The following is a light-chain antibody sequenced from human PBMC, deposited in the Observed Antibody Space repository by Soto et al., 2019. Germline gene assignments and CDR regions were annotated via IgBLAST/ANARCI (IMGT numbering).Light chain of an antibody. V-gene: IGLV6-57*04. CDR1: SGSIASNY. Sequence: NFMLTQPHSVSESPGKTVTISCTRSSGSIASNYVQWYQQRPGSAPTTVIYEDNQRPSGVPDRFSGSIDSSSNSASLTISGLKTEDEADYYCQSYDSSNHVVFRGGNKLTVL. CDR3: QSYDSSNHVV. J-gene: IGLJ2*01. CDR2: EDN.